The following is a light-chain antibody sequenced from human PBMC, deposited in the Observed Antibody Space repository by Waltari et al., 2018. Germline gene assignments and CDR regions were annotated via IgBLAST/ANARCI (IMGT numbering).Light chain of an antibody. CDR2: DNS. V-gene: IGLV1-51*01. J-gene: IGLJ2*01. CDR1: TSNIGNNY. Sequence: QSVLTQPPSMSAAPGQKVTISCSGSTSNIGNNYVSWYQQLPRTAPKLLIYDNSKRPSGISDRFSGSKSGTSATLASTGLQTGDEADYYCGTWDSSLSAVVFGGGTKLTVL. CDR3: GTWDSSLSAVV.